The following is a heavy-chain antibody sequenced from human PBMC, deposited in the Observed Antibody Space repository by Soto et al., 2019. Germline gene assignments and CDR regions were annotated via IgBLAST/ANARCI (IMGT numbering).Heavy chain of an antibody. J-gene: IGHJ4*02. CDR1: GFTFSSYS. CDR2: ISSSSSTI. CDR3: ARDPSIVLVPAFDY. V-gene: IGHV3-48*02. Sequence: PGGSLRLSCAASGFTFSSYSMNWVRQAQGKGLEWVSYISSSSSTIYYADSVKGRFTISRDNAKNSLYLQMNSLRDEDTAVYYCARDPSIVLVPAFDYWGQGALVTVSS. D-gene: IGHD2-2*01.